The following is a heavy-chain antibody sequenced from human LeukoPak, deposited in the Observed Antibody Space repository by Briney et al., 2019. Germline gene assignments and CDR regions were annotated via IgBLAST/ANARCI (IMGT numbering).Heavy chain of an antibody. J-gene: IGHJ2*01. CDR1: GYTFTGYY. Sequence: ASVKVSCKASGYTFTGYYMHWVRQAPGQGLEWMGIINPSGGSTRYAQKFQGRVTMTRDMSTSTVYMELSSLRSEDTAVYYCARSDHFEVAAKRDWYFDLWGRGTPVTVSS. D-gene: IGHD2-15*01. CDR3: ARSDHFEVAAKRDWYFDL. V-gene: IGHV1-46*01. CDR2: INPSGGST.